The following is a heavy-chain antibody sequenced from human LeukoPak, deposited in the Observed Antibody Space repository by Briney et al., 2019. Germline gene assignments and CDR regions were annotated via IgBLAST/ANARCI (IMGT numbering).Heavy chain of an antibody. Sequence: PSETLSLTCAVYAESFSGYYWSWIRQPPGKGLEWIGSIYYSGSTYYNPSLKSRVTISVDTSKNQFSLKLSSVTAADTAVYYCARCYDSSGYYLRPDAFDIWGQGTMVTVSS. CDR1: AESFSGYY. CDR2: IYYSGST. V-gene: IGHV4-34*01. D-gene: IGHD3-22*01. J-gene: IGHJ3*02. CDR3: ARCYDSSGYYLRPDAFDI.